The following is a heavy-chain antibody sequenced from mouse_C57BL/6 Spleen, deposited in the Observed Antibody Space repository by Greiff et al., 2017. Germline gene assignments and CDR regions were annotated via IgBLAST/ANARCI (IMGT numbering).Heavy chain of an antibody. CDR3: ARSGDYPYYFDY. CDR1: GYTFTSYW. CDR2: IDPSDSYT. D-gene: IGHD2-4*01. V-gene: IGHV1-69*01. Sequence: QVQLQQPGAELVMPGASVKLSCKASGYTFTSYWMHWVKQRPGQGLAWIGEIDPSDSYTNYNQKFKGKSTLTVDKSSSTAYMQLSSLTSEDSAVYYCARSGDYPYYFDYWGQGTTLTVSS. J-gene: IGHJ2*01.